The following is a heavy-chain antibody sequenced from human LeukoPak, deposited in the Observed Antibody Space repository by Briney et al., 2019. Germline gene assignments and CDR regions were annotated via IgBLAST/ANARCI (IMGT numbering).Heavy chain of an antibody. CDR1: GFTVSSNY. CDR2: IYSGGST. J-gene: IGHJ4*02. CDR3: ARGLGGYDFGLDY. D-gene: IGHD5-12*01. Sequence: QPGGSLRLSCAASGFTVSSNYMSWVRQAPGKGLEWVSVIYSGGSTYYADSVKGRFTISRDNSKNTLYLQMNSLRAEDTAVYYCARGLGGYDFGLDYWGQGTLVTVSS. V-gene: IGHV3-66*02.